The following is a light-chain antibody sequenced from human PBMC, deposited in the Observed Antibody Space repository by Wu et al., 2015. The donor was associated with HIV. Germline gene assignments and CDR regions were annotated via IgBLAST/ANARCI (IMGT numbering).Light chain of an antibody. CDR3: QQYGSSRS. V-gene: IGKV3-20*01. Sequence: EIVLTQSPGTLSLSPGERATLSCRASQSVSSTYLAWYQQKPGQAPRLLIYGVSSRATGIPDRFSGSGSGTDFTLTISRLEPEDFAVYYCQQYGSSRSFGRGSKLEIK. CDR2: GVS. CDR1: QSVSSTY. J-gene: IGKJ2*03.